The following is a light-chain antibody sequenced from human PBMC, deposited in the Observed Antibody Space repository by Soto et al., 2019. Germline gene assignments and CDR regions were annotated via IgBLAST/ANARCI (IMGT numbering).Light chain of an antibody. J-gene: IGKJ1*01. Sequence: ELTQSPGTLSLSPGERATLSCRASQSVSSSHLAWYQQKPGQAPRLLIHDASSRATGIPVRFSGSGSGTEFTLTISSLQPDDFATYYCQHYNSYSEAFGQGTKVDIK. CDR2: DAS. CDR1: QSVSSSH. CDR3: QHYNSYSEA. V-gene: IGKV3-20*01.